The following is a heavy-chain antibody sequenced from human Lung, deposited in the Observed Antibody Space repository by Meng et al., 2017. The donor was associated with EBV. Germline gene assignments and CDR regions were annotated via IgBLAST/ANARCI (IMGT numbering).Heavy chain of an antibody. CDR1: GRSISSGDYT. Sequence: LKCSCPSLMQPSQLLSLPCPCRGRSISSGDYTWSWIRQPPGKGLECIWYIYYSGSTYYNPSLKSRVAISVDTSKNQFSLKLSSVTAADTAVYYCARGKLSGYRYFDYWGQGTLVTVSS. CDR3: ARGKLSGYRYFDY. D-gene: IGHD3-3*01. J-gene: IGHJ4*02. V-gene: IGHV4-30-4*01. CDR2: IYYSGST.